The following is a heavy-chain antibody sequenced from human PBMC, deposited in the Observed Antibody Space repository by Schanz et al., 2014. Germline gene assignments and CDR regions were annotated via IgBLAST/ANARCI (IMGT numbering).Heavy chain of an antibody. V-gene: IGHV3-23*04. Sequence: VQLVESGGGVVQPGRSLRLSCAASGFSFSSYAMGWVRQARGKGLEWVSSISSGGGSTYYADSVKGRFTISRDNSKNTLYLQMNSLRAEDTAVYYCAKGRFGELSAFDIWGQGTMVTVSP. CDR3: AKGRFGELSAFDI. D-gene: IGHD3-10*01. CDR1: GFSFSSYA. J-gene: IGHJ3*02. CDR2: ISSGGGST.